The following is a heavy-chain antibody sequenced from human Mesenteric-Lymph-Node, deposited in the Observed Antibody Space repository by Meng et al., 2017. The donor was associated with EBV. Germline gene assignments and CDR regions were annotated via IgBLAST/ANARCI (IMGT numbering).Heavy chain of an antibody. D-gene: IGHD1-1*01. J-gene: IGHJ4*02. Sequence: LVVSGGGLVTLGCSLSVSCVASGFTFSDPTIHWDCQASGKGLELVASIRSRSSNYATACGASVEGRFIISRDDSRNTAYLEMDNLKTEDTAVYYCSIMATTPDYWGQGTLVTVSS. V-gene: IGHV3-73*01. CDR1: GFTFSDPT. CDR2: IRSRSSNYAT. CDR3: SIMATTPDY.